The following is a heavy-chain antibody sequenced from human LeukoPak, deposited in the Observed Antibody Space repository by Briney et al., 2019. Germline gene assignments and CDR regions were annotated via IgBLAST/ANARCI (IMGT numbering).Heavy chain of an antibody. CDR3: ARDPRWLQAEFDY. CDR2: ISYDGSNK. J-gene: IGHJ4*02. Sequence: GGSLRLSCAASGFTFSSYAMHWVRQAPGKGLEWVAVISYDGSNKYYADSVKGRFTISRDNSKNTLYLQMNSLRAEDTAVYYCARDPRWLQAEFDYWGQGTLVTVSS. D-gene: IGHD5-24*01. CDR1: GFTFSSYA. V-gene: IGHV3-30*04.